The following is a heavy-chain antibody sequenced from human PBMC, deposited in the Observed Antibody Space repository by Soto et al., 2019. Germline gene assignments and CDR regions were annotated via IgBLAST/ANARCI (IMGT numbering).Heavy chain of an antibody. V-gene: IGHV4-39*01. Sequence: SETLSLTCTVSGGSISSSIYYWGWIRQPPGKGLEWIGSIYYSGSTYYNPSLKSRVTISVDTSKNQFSLKLSSVTAADTAVYYCARLPSFYTVTTFFDPWGQGTLVTVSS. D-gene: IGHD4-4*01. CDR1: GGSISSSIYY. CDR2: IYYSGST. J-gene: IGHJ5*02. CDR3: ARLPSFYTVTTFFDP.